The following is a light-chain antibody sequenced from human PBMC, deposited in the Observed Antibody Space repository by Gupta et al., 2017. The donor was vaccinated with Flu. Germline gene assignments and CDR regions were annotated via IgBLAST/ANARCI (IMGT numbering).Light chain of an antibody. CDR2: DAS. J-gene: IGKJ4*01. CDR1: QRCSSY. V-gene: IGKV3-11*01. CDR3: QQRGNRPPPT. Sequence: ERAPPSCMASQRCSSYLALYQPKPGQAPMLLIVDASKRATGIPARFSGSGSGTDFTLIISSLEPEDFAVYYCQQRGNRPPPTFGGGAKVEIK.